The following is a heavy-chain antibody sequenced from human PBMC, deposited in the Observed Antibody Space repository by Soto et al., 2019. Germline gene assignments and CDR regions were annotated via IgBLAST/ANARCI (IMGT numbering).Heavy chain of an antibody. V-gene: IGHV1-18*04. CDR1: GYTFTSYG. Sequence: QVQLVQSGAEVKKPGASVKVSCKASGYTFTSYGVSWVRQAPGQGLEWMGWISGYNGNTTYAQKLQGIVTMTTDTYTSTAYMELRSLRSDATAVYYCARAGKYFYGAGSPYYYGMEVWGQGITVTVSS. CDR3: ARAGKYFYGAGSPYYYGMEV. CDR2: ISGYNGNT. J-gene: IGHJ6*02. D-gene: IGHD3-10*01.